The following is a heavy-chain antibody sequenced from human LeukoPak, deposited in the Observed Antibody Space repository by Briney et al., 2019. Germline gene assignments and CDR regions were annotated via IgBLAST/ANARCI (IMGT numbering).Heavy chain of an antibody. D-gene: IGHD6-19*01. CDR3: ARDNPHSSGWYGWFDP. Sequence: SETLSLTCTVSGGSVSSGSYYWSWIRQPPGKGLEWIGYIYYSGSTNYNPSLKSRVTISVDTSKNQFSLKLSSVTAADTAVYYCARDNPHSSGWYGWFDPWGQGTLVTVSS. CDR1: GGSVSSGSYY. CDR2: IYYSGST. V-gene: IGHV4-61*01. J-gene: IGHJ5*02.